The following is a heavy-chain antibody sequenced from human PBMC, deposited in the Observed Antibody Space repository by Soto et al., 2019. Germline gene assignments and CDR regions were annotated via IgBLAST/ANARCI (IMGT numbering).Heavy chain of an antibody. CDR2: IYYSGST. CDR3: AIQLSSSSSYYYYMDV. Sequence: QVQLQESGPGLVKPSETLSLTCTVSGGSISSYYWSWIRQPPGKGLEWIWYIYYSGSTNYNPSLKSRVTISVDTSKNQFSLKLSSVTAANTAVYYWAIQLSSSSSYYYYMDVWGKGTTVTVSS. J-gene: IGHJ6*03. CDR1: GGSISSYY. D-gene: IGHD6-6*01. V-gene: IGHV4-59*08.